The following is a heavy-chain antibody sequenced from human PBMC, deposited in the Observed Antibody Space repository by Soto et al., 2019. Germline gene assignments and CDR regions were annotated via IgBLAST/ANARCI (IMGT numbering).Heavy chain of an antibody. V-gene: IGHV4-59*01. D-gene: IGHD1-26*01. CDR3: AIEKDLILGGYAFGY. CDR1: DSSMSPYY. CDR2: LLYRGTA. Sequence: QVQLQESGPRLVKPSETLSLTCSVSDSSMSPYYWTWFRQAPGKGLEWIGHLLYRGTATYNPALKGRVTISLDPSKKQVSLKLSSVIAADTAVYYCAIEKDLILGGYAFGYWGPGTLVPVSS. J-gene: IGHJ3*01.